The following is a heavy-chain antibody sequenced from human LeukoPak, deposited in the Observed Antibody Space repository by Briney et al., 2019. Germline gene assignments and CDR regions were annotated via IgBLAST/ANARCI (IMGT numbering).Heavy chain of an antibody. CDR2: IKSDGSST. D-gene: IGHD5-12*01. CDR1: GFNFSTYW. V-gene: IGHV3-74*01. J-gene: IGHJ4*02. Sequence: GESLRLSCSASGFNFSTYWMHWVRQAPGKGLVWVSHIKSDGSSTSYADSVKGRFTISRDNAKNTLYLQMNSLRAEDTAVYFCARDRGYTQDYWGQGTLVTVSS. CDR3: ARDRGYTQDY.